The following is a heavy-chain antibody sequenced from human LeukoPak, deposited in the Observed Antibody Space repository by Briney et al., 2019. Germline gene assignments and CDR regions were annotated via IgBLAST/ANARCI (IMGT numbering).Heavy chain of an antibody. CDR3: ARGPYGYASSATLGSYNWFDP. Sequence: GESLKISCQGSGYSFTNYWIGWVRQMPGKGLEWMGIIYPGDSHTRYSPSFQDQVTISADKSINTAYLQWRSLKASDTAMYYCARGPYGYASSATLGSYNWFDPWGQGTLVTVSS. D-gene: IGHD3-10*01. V-gene: IGHV5-51*01. CDR2: IYPGDSHT. J-gene: IGHJ5*02. CDR1: GYSFTNYW.